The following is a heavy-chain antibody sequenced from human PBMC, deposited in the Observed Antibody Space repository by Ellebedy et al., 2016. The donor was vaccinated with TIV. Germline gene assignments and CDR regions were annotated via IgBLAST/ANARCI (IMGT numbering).Heavy chain of an antibody. J-gene: IGHJ6*02. D-gene: IGHD6-6*01. V-gene: IGHV4-59*01. CDR3: ARGPVAARPLYYYYGMDV. CDR2: IYYSGST. CDR1: GGSISSYY. Sequence: MPSETLSLTCTVSGGSISSYYWSWIRQPPGKGLEWIGYIYYSGSTNYNPSLKSRVTISVDTSKNQFSLKLSSVTAADTAVYYCARGPVAARPLYYYYGMDVWGQGTTVTVSS.